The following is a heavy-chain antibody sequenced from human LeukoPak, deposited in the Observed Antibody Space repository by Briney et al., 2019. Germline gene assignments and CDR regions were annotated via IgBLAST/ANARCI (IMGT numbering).Heavy chain of an antibody. CDR1: GFTFSNYG. Sequence: GGSLRLSCAAAGFTFSNYGMSWVRQAPGKGREWVSVISGSGATTYYADSVKGRFTISRDNSKNILFLQMNSLRAEDTAVYYCAKGDTGVIRRYYFDFWGQGTLVTVSS. D-gene: IGHD5-18*01. J-gene: IGHJ4*02. CDR3: AKGDTGVIRRYYFDF. CDR2: ISGSGATT. V-gene: IGHV3-23*01.